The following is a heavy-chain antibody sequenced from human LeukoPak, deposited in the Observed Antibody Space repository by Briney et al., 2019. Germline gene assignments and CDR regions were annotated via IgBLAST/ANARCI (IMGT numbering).Heavy chain of an antibody. CDR2: IYYSGST. CDR1: GGSISSSSYY. CDR3: ARGITMVRGAIFLLPDQSSYFDY. J-gene: IGHJ4*02. Sequence: SETLSLTCTVSGGSISSSSYYWGWIRQPPGKGLEWIGSIYYSGSTYYNPSLKSRVTISVDTSKNQFSLKLSSVTAADTAVYYCARGITMVRGAIFLLPDQSSYFDYWGQGTLVTVSS. D-gene: IGHD3-10*01. V-gene: IGHV4-39*07.